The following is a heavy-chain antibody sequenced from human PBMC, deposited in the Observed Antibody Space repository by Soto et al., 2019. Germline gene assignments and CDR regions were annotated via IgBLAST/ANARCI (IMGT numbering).Heavy chain of an antibody. CDR3: ARDYAPGYSSGWPQYYYYGIDV. V-gene: IGHV1-46*01. Sequence: GASVKVSCKASGYTFTSYYMHWVRQAPGQGLEWMGIINPSGGSTSYAQKFQGRVTMTRDTSTSTVYMELSSLRSEDTAVYYCARDYAPGYSSGWPQYYYYGIDVWAQGTTVTVSS. CDR1: GYTFTSYY. D-gene: IGHD6-19*01. J-gene: IGHJ6*02. CDR2: INPSGGST.